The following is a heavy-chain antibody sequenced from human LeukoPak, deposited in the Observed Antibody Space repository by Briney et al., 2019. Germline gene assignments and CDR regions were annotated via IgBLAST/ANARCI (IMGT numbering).Heavy chain of an antibody. Sequence: PSATLSLTCTVSGGSISSYYWSWIRQPPGKGLEWIGYIYYSGSTYYNPSLKSRVTISVDTSKNQFSLKLSSVTAADTAVYYCARGLASNLYCSGGSCYQITGKRLQKGAFDIWGQGTMVTVSS. CDR1: GGSISSYY. CDR3: ARGLASNLYCSGGSCYQITGKRLQKGAFDI. D-gene: IGHD2-15*01. CDR2: IYYSGST. V-gene: IGHV4-59*12. J-gene: IGHJ3*02.